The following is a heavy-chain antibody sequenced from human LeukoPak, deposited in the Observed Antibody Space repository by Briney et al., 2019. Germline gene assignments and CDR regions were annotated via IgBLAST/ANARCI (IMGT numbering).Heavy chain of an antibody. V-gene: IGHV3-33*01. CDR3: ARARNDYDTSSFSALDY. CDR2: IWYDGSNI. CDR1: GFTFSSYG. D-gene: IGHD3-22*01. J-gene: IGHJ4*02. Sequence: GGSLRLSCAASGFTFSSYGMHWVRQAPGKGVEWLAVIWYDGSNIYYADPVKGRFAISRDNSKNTLYLQINSLRADDTAVYYCARARNDYDTSSFSALDYWGQGTLVTVSS.